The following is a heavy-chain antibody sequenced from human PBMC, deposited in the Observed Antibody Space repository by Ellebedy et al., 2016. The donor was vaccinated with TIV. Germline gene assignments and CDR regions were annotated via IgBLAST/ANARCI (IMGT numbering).Heavy chain of an antibody. CDR3: ARYPLYAGTVDY. J-gene: IGHJ4*02. D-gene: IGHD4-23*01. V-gene: IGHV1-18*04. CDR2: ISAYNGVA. CDR1: GYTFSDYG. Sequence: ASVKVSCXASGYTFSDYGISWVRQAPGQGLEWMGWISAYNGVANYPRKFQGRVTMTTDTSTSTAYMELRSLTSNDTGVFFCARYPLYAGTVDYWGQGTLVTVSS.